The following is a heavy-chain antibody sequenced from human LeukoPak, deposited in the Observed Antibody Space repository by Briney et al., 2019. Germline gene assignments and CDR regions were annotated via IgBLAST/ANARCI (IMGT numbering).Heavy chain of an antibody. CDR2: ISSSSYI. V-gene: IGHV3-21*01. CDR3: ASEQRGGAFDI. D-gene: IGHD3-16*01. CDR1: GFTFSSYS. Sequence: GGSLGLSCAASGFTFSSYSMNWVRQAPGKGLEWVSSISSSSYIYYADSVKGRFTISRDNAKNSLYLQMNSLRAEDTAVYYCASEQRGGAFDIWGQGTMVTVSS. J-gene: IGHJ3*02.